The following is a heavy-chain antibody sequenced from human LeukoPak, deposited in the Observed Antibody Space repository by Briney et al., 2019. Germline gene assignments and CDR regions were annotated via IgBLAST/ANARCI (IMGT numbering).Heavy chain of an antibody. CDR2: INWSGGST. J-gene: IGHJ4*02. CDR1: GFAFDEHG. CDR3: ARAPITSPFYFDY. Sequence: GGSLRLSCTASGFAFDEHGMSWVRQVPGKGLEWVSGINWSGGSTGYADPLRGRFTISRDNAKNSLYLQMDSLRAEDTALYYCARAPITSPFYFDYWGQGTLVTVS. D-gene: IGHD2-2*01. V-gene: IGHV3-20*04.